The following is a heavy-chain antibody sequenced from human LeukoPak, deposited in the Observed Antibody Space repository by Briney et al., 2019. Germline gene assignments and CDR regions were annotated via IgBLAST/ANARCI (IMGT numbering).Heavy chain of an antibody. V-gene: IGHV3-21*01. J-gene: IGHJ4*02. D-gene: IGHD3-3*01. CDR2: ISSSSTYI. CDR1: GFTLSSNY. Sequence: GGSLRLSCAASGFTLSSNYMSWVRQAPGKGLEWVSSISSSSTYIYYADSVKGRFTISRDNAQNSLFLQMNSLRAEDTAVYYCASYYDFWSGYFVGLGYFDYWGQGSLVTVSS. CDR3: ASYYDFWSGYFVGLGYFDY.